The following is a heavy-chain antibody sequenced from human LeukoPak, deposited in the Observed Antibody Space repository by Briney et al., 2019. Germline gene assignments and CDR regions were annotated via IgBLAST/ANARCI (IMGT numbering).Heavy chain of an antibody. V-gene: IGHV4-38-2*02. J-gene: IGHJ4*02. CDR3: ARDRSVGVLPAPPFDF. D-gene: IGHD6-6*01. CDR1: GYSISSGYY. Sequence: SETLSLTCTVSGYSISSGYYWGWIRQPPGKGLEWTGSIDHSGSTYYNPSLKSRLTISADTSKNQFSLTLTSVTAADTAVYYCARDRSVGVLPAPPFDFWGQGTLVTVSS. CDR2: IDHSGST.